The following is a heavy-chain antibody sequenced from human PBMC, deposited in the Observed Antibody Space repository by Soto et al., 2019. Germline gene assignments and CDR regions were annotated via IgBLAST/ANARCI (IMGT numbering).Heavy chain of an antibody. Sequence: GGSLRLSCAASGFAFDDYVMHWVRQPPGRGLEWVSGITWNGGTIRYVDSVKGRFTISRDNAENSLYLQMNSRRPEDTAVYYCAKDRSSGSPYYGMDFWGQGAMVTVSS. CDR1: GFAFDDYV. J-gene: IGHJ6*02. CDR3: AKDRSSGSPYYGMDF. CDR2: ITWNGGTI. V-gene: IGHV3-9*01. D-gene: IGHD3-10*01.